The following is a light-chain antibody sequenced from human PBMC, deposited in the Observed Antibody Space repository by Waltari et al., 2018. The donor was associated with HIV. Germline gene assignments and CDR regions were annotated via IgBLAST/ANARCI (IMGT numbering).Light chain of an antibody. V-gene: IGLV2-14*03. CDR3: STHTAIHTLG. J-gene: IGLJ3*02. CDR2: EVR. Sequence: QSTLTQPASVSGSPGQSVTLSCTGTTYDFGPYGFLSWYQQHPGSVPKVIIYEVRSRPSSVSHRCSASRSGDTASLTISGLQADDEAIYYCSTHTAIHTLGFGGGTKLTVL. CDR1: TYDFGPYGF.